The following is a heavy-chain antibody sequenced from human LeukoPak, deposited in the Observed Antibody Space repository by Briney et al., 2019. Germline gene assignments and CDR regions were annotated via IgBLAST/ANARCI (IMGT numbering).Heavy chain of an antibody. D-gene: IGHD6-19*01. V-gene: IGHV1-69*04. CDR2: IIPILGIV. J-gene: IGHJ4*02. CDR3: ARAPRASSGWYSVY. Sequence: GASVKVSCKASGGTFSSYAISWVRQAPGQGLEWMGRIIPILGIVNYAQKFQGRVTITADKSTSTAYMELSSLRSEDTAVYYCARAPRASSGWYSVYWGQGTLVTVSS. CDR1: GGTFSSYA.